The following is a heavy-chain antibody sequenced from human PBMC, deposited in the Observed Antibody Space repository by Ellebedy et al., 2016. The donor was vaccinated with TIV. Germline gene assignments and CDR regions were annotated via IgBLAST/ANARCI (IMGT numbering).Heavy chain of an antibody. V-gene: IGHV3-72*01. D-gene: IGHD2/OR15-2a*01. CDR2: SKNKGNNYAT. Sequence: GGSLRLXXATSGFTFSDEHMDWVRQAPGKGLEWVGRSKNKGNNYATQCAASVKGRFTISRDDSTNSLYLQMNSLRTEDTAIYYCTKTFYFDWGQGTLVIVSS. J-gene: IGHJ4*02. CDR1: GFTFSDEH. CDR3: TKTFYFD.